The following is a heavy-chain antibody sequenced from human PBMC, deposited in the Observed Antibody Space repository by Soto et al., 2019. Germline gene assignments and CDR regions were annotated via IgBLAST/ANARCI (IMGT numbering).Heavy chain of an antibody. CDR3: ARLRASSWYMGGYLDY. J-gene: IGHJ4*02. V-gene: IGHV3-11*06. Sequence: PGGSLILSCAASGFAFGDYYMSWIRQAPGKGLEWVSYIVIGSDYTNYADSVKGRFTISRDNAKNSLYLEMNSLTVEDTAVYYCARLRASSWYMGGYLDYWGLGTLVTVSS. CDR1: GFAFGDYY. D-gene: IGHD6-13*01. CDR2: IVIGSDYT.